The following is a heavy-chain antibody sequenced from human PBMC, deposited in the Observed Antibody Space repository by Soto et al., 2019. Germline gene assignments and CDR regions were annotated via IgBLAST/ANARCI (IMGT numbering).Heavy chain of an antibody. V-gene: IGHV3-23*01. D-gene: IGHD6-13*01. CDR1: GLTFSSYG. CDR3: AKVLAVAGIDY. J-gene: IGHJ4*02. CDR2: ISGSTGST. Sequence: PGGSLRLSCVASGLTFSSYGMTWVRQAPGKGLEWVSGISGSTGSTFYADSVKGRSTISRDNSKNTLYLQVNSLRVEDTAVYYCAKVLAVAGIDYWGQGTLVTVSS.